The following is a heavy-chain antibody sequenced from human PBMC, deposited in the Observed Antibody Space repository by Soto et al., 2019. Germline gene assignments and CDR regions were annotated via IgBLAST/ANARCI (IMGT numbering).Heavy chain of an antibody. CDR1: GVTFNSHA. Sequence: SVKVSCKASGVTFNSHAMRWVRQAPGQGLEWMGGIIPMFGTPHYAEKFQDRVTITADESTGTAYLELSSLTSEDTAVYYCATIQGRDRNSFDYWGPGTLVTVSS. J-gene: IGHJ4*02. CDR2: IIPMFGTP. V-gene: IGHV1-69*13. CDR3: ATIQGRDRNSFDY.